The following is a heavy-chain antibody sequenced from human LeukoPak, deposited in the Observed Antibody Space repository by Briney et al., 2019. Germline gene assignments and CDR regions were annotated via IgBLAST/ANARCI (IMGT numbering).Heavy chain of an antibody. V-gene: IGHV4-34*01. J-gene: IGHJ4*02. D-gene: IGHD4-17*01. Sequence: SETLSLTCAVYGGSFSGYYWSWIRQPPGKGLEWIGEINHSGSTNYNPSLKSRVTISVDTSKNQFSLKLNSLTAADTAVYYCARGTSNDHGDYRLIDYWGRGTRVTVSS. CDR1: GGSFSGYY. CDR3: ARGTSNDHGDYRLIDY. CDR2: INHSGST.